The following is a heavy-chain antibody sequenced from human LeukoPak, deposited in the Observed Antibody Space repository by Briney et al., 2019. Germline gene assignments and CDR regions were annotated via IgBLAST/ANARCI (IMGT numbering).Heavy chain of an antibody. D-gene: IGHD4-11*01. CDR3: AKDRYGDYSNYVDY. CDR1: GFTFSSYA. Sequence: GGSLRLSCAASGFTFSSYAMDWVRQAPGKGLEWVSAISSSGDTIFYADPVKGRFTVSRDNSKNTLYLQMNSLRVEDTAVYYCAKDRYGDYSNYVDYWGQGTLVTVSS. V-gene: IGHV3-23*01. CDR2: ISSSGDTI. J-gene: IGHJ4*02.